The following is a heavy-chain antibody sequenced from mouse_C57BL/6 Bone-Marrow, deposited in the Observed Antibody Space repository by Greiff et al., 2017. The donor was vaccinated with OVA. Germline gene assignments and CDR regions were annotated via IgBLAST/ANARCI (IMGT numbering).Heavy chain of an antibody. CDR1: GFNIKDDY. V-gene: IGHV14-4*01. CDR2: IDPENGDT. Sequence: VQLQQSGAELVRPGASVKLSCTASGFNIKDDYMHWVKQRPEQGLEWIGWIDPENGDTEYASKFQGKATITADTSSNTAYLQLSSLTSEDTAVYYCTTTYCDYWGQGTTLTVSS. CDR3: TTTYCDY. J-gene: IGHJ2*01.